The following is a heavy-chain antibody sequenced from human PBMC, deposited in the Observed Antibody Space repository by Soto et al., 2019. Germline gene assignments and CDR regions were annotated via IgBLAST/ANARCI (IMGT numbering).Heavy chain of an antibody. Sequence: GASVKVSCKASGYTFIDYDSSWVRQATGQGLEWVGWMNPRSGHTGSAQKFQGRVTMTRDTSINTAYMELSGLRSDDSAIYYCARTWGDLDYWGQGTMVTVSS. J-gene: IGHJ4*02. CDR2: MNPRSGHT. D-gene: IGHD3-16*01. CDR3: ARTWGDLDY. V-gene: IGHV1-8*01. CDR1: GYTFIDYD.